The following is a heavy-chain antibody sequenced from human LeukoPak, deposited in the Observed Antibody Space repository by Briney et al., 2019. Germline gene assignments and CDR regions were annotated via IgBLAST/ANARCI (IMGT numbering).Heavy chain of an antibody. Sequence: GGSLRLSCAASGFTFSSYWVSWVRQAPGKGLEWVANIKQDGSEKYYVDSVKGRLTISRDNAKNSLYLQMNSLRAEDTAVYYCARDRNYFDYWGQGTLVTVSS. J-gene: IGHJ4*02. V-gene: IGHV3-7*04. D-gene: IGHD1-14*01. CDR2: IKQDGSEK. CDR1: GFTFSSYW. CDR3: ARDRNYFDY.